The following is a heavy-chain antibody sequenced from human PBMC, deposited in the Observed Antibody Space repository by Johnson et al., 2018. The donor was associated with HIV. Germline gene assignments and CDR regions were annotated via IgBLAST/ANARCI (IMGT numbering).Heavy chain of an antibody. Sequence: VQLVESGGGLVQPGRSLRLSCAASGFTFDDYAMHWVRQAPGKGLEWVSGISWNSGSIGYADSVKGRFTISRDNAKNSLYLQMNSLRAEDTAVYYWAQGGGSYYRGDAFDSWGQGTMVTVSS. V-gene: IGHV3-9*01. J-gene: IGHJ3*02. CDR3: AQGGGSYYRGDAFDS. D-gene: IGHD1-26*01. CDR1: GFTFDDYA. CDR2: ISWNSGSI.